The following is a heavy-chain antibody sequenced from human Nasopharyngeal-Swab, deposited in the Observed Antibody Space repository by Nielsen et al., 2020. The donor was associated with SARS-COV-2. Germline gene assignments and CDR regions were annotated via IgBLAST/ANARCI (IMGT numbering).Heavy chain of an antibody. CDR2: IDPSDSYT. Sequence: KVSCKGSGYSFTSYWISWVRQIPGKGLEWMGRIDPSDSYTNYSPSFQGHLTISADKSISTAYLQWSSLKASDSAMYYCARHISTGYYYYYMDVWGKGTTVTVSS. CDR3: ARHISTGYYYYYMDV. D-gene: IGHD3-9*01. J-gene: IGHJ6*03. V-gene: IGHV5-10-1*01. CDR1: GYSFTSYW.